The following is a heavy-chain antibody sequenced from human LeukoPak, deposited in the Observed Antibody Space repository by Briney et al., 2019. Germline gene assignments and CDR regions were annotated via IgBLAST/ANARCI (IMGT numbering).Heavy chain of an antibody. CDR3: AKEYGDFPFDY. D-gene: IGHD4-17*01. CDR2: IYSGGST. Sequence: GSLRLSCAASGFTVSSNYMSWVRQAPGKGLEWVSVIYSGGSTYYADSVKGRFTISRDNSKNTLYLQMNSLRAEDTAVYYCAKEYGDFPFDYWGQGTLVTVSS. CDR1: GFTVSSNY. J-gene: IGHJ4*02. V-gene: IGHV3-66*01.